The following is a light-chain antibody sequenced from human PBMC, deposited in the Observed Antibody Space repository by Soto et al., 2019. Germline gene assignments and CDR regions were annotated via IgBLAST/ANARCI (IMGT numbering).Light chain of an antibody. J-gene: IGKJ1*01. CDR1: QSVSSSY. CDR3: KQYGSSPPWT. CDR2: GAS. Sequence: EIVLTQSPGTLSLSPGERDTLSCRASQSVSSSYLAWYQQKPGQAPRLLIYGASSRATGIPDRFSGSGSGTDFTLTISRLEPEDFAVYYCKQYGSSPPWTFGQGTKVDIK. V-gene: IGKV3-20*01.